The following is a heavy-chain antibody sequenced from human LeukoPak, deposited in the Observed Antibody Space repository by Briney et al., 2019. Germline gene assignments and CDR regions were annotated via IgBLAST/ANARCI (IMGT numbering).Heavy chain of an antibody. J-gene: IGHJ2*01. D-gene: IGHD5-18*01. CDR3: ARRVQLWSYWHFDL. CDR2: MFDRGSP. Sequence: PSETLSLTCSVSGGSINGYSWGWVRQPPGKGLECIGYMFDRGSPNHHPSLQNRVTTSVDTSKNEFSLRLTSVTAADTAVYYCARRVQLWSYWHFDLWGRGTLVTYSS. CDR1: GGSINGYS. V-gene: IGHV4-4*09.